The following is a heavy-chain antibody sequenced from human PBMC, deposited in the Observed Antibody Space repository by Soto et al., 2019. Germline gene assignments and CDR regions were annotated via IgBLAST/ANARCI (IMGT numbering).Heavy chain of an antibody. CDR3: AHKMGGGDYAWIYDY. CDR1: GFSLSTSGVG. CDR2: IYWDDDK. Sequence: QITLKESGPPLVKPTQTLTLTCTFSGFSLSTSGVGVGWIRQPPGKALEWLALIYWDDDKRYSPSLKSRLTITKDTSKNQVVLTMTNMDPVDTATYYCAHKMGGGDYAWIYDYWGQGTLVTVSS. D-gene: IGHD4-17*01. J-gene: IGHJ4*02. V-gene: IGHV2-5*02.